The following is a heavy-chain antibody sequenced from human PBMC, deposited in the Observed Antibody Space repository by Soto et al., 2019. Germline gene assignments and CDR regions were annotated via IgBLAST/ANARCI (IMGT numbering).Heavy chain of an antibody. CDR3: ARGYRQSGYSSSWVFDY. J-gene: IGHJ4*02. Sequence: QVQLQESGPGLVKPSQTLSLTCTVSGGSIRGADYFWSWIRQHPGKGLEWIGYIYGSGSTYYNPFLRSRVIISADTSENHFSLKLSSVTAADTAVYFCARGYRQSGYSSSWVFDYWGQGTLVNVSS. CDR1: GGSIRGADYF. CDR2: IYGSGST. V-gene: IGHV4-31*03. D-gene: IGHD6-13*01.